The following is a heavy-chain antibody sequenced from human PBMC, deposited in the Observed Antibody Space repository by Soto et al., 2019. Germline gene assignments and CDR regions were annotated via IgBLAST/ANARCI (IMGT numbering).Heavy chain of an antibody. CDR2: ISSSSSYI. CDR1: GFTFSSYS. CDR3: AREAGTWHLPLNWFDP. D-gene: IGHD6-19*01. Sequence: PGGSLRLSCAASGFTFSSYSVNWVRQAPGKGLEWVSSISSSSSYIYYADSVKGRFTISRDNAKNSLYLQMNSLRDEDTAVYYCAREAGTWHLPLNWFDPWGQGTLVTVSS. J-gene: IGHJ5*02. V-gene: IGHV3-21*01.